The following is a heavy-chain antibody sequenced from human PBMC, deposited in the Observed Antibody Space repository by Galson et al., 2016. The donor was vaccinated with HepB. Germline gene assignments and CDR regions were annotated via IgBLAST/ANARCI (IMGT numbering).Heavy chain of an antibody. D-gene: IGHD3-10*01. Sequence: ETLSLTCTVSGDSISSNSYYWGWIRQPPGKGLEWVSYISDSGSAILYADSVKGRFTIFRGTAKNSLYLQMNGLRDEDTAVYYCVRGEVRGLYCCGLDVWGQGTTVTVSS. V-gene: IGHV3-48*02. CDR2: ISDSGSAI. J-gene: IGHJ6*02. CDR1: GDSISSNS. CDR3: VRGEVRGLYCCGLDV.